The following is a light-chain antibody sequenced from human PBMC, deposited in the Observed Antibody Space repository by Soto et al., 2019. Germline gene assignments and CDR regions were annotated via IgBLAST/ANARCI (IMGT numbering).Light chain of an antibody. Sequence: DIQMTQSPSTLSASVGDRVTITCRASQSISSWLAWYPQKPGKAPKLLIYKASSLESGVPSRFSGSGSGTEFTLTISTLQPDHFATYYCQQYNSYSTFGQGTKVEIK. V-gene: IGKV1-5*03. CDR1: QSISSW. CDR3: QQYNSYST. CDR2: KAS. J-gene: IGKJ1*01.